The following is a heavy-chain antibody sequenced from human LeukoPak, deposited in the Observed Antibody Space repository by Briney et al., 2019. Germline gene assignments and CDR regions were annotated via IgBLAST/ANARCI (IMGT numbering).Heavy chain of an antibody. V-gene: IGHV3-64*01. CDR1: GFTFSSYA. CDR3: ARGGRHYHYYDSSGYQGY. CDR2: ISYNGGST. D-gene: IGHD3-22*01. Sequence: PGGSLRLSCAASGFTFSSYAMNWARQAPGKGLEYVSSISYNGGSTYYANSVRGRFTISRDNSKNTLYLQMGSLRAEDMAVYYCARGGRHYHYYDSSGYQGYWGQGTLVTVSS. J-gene: IGHJ4*02.